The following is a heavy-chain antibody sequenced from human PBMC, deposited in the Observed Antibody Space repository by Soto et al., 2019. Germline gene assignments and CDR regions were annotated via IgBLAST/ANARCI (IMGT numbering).Heavy chain of an antibody. CDR2: INHSGST. D-gene: IGHD2-2*02. Sequence: QVQLQQWGAGLLKPSETLSLTCAVYGGSFSGYYWSWIRQPPGKGLEWIGEINHSGSTTYNPSLKSRVTISVDTSKNQFSLKLSSVTAADTAVYYCARERVQAAILSYYYYGMDVWGQGTTVTVSS. CDR3: ARERVQAAILSYYYYGMDV. J-gene: IGHJ6*02. V-gene: IGHV4-34*01. CDR1: GGSFSGYY.